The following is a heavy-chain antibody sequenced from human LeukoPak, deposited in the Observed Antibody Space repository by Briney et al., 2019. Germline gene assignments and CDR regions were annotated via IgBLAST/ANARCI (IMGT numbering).Heavy chain of an antibody. Sequence: SETLSLTCAVCGGSFSGYYWSWIRQPPGKGLEGIGEISHRGSTKYNPSLKSRVTISVDSSKNLFSLKLSSVTAADTAVYFCARGRVTFCSGAGCYYYFDYWGQGALVTVSS. J-gene: IGHJ4*02. CDR3: ARGRVTFCSGAGCYYYFDY. CDR2: ISHRGST. CDR1: GGSFSGYY. V-gene: IGHV4-34*01. D-gene: IGHD2-15*01.